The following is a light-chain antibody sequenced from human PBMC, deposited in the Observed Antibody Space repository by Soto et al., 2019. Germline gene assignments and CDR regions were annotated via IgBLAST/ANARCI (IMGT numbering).Light chain of an antibody. CDR3: QQSYSTPPLT. Sequence: DIQMTQSPSSLSASVGDRVTITCRASQSISSYLNWYQQKPGKAPKLLIYAASSLQSGVPSRFISSGSGTEFTLIIISLQPEDFATYYCQQSYSTPPLTFGGGTKVEIK. V-gene: IGKV1-39*01. J-gene: IGKJ4*01. CDR2: AAS. CDR1: QSISSY.